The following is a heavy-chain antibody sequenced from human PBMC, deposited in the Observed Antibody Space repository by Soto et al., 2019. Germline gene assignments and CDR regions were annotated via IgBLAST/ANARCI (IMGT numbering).Heavy chain of an antibody. CDR3: AHYYGGVDAFDV. J-gene: IGHJ3*01. V-gene: IGHV2-5*02. Sequence: QITLKESGPPLVKPTQTLTLTCACSGFSLTTPGVAVGWIRRPPGKGLEWLTLIYWDGDRRYSPSLRGRVTVTKDTSTNQVVLTMTNVDSVDTATYYCAHYYGGVDAFDVWGQGTIVTVSS. D-gene: IGHD4-17*01. CDR2: IYWDGDR. CDR1: GFSLTTPGVA.